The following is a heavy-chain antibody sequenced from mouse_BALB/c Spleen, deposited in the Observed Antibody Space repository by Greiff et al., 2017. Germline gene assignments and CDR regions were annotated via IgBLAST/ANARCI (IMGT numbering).Heavy chain of an antibody. V-gene: IGHV2-6-2*01. J-gene: IGHJ4*01. D-gene: IGHD2-4*01. CDR3: ARHGDYDDAMDY. Sequence: QVQLKESGPDLVAPSQSLSITCTVSGFSLTSYGVHWVRQPPGKGLEWLVVIWSDGSTTYNSALKSRLSISKDNSKSQVFLKMNSLQTDDTAMYYCARHGDYDDAMDYWGQGTSVTVSS. CDR2: IWSDGST. CDR1: GFSLTSYG.